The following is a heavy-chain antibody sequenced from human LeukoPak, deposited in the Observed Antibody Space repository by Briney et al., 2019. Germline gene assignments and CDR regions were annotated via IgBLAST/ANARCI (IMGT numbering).Heavy chain of an antibody. CDR2: INHSGST. CDR1: GGSFSGYY. D-gene: IGHD2-2*01. V-gene: IGHV4-34*01. J-gene: IGHJ4*02. Sequence: PSETLSLTCAVYGGSFSGYYWSWIRQPPGKGLEWIGEINHSGSTNYNPSLKSRVTISVDTSKNQFSLKLSSVTAADTAVYYCARAKPLCDYWGQGTLVTVSS. CDR3: ARAKPLCDY.